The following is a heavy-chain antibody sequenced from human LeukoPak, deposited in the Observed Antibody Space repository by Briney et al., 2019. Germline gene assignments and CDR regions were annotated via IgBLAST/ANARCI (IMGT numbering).Heavy chain of an antibody. CDR2: MNPNSGST. D-gene: IGHD5-12*01. J-gene: IGHJ4*02. V-gene: IGHV1-8*03. CDR1: GYTFTSYG. CDR3: ARGRSTGYPYYFEY. Sequence: ASVRVSCKASGYTFTSYGINWVRQATGQGLEWMGWMNPNSGSTGYAQKFQGRVTITRNTSISTAYMELSGLRSEDTAVYYCARGRSTGYPYYFEYWGQGTLVTVSS.